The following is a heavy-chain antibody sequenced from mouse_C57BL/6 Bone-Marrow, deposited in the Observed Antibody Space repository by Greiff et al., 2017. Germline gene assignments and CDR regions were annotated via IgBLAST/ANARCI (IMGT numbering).Heavy chain of an antibody. D-gene: IGHD2-2*01. CDR1: GYTFTDHT. J-gene: IGHJ1*03. CDR2: IYPRDGST. V-gene: IGHV1-78*01. Sequence: QVQLQQSDAELVKPGASVKISCKVSGYTFTDHTIHWMKQRPEQGLEWIGYIYPRDGSTKYNEKFKGKATLTADKSSSTAYMQLNSLTSEDSAVYCCARGKTLLWLRRRYFDVWGTGTTVTVAS. CDR3: ARGKTLLWLRRRYFDV.